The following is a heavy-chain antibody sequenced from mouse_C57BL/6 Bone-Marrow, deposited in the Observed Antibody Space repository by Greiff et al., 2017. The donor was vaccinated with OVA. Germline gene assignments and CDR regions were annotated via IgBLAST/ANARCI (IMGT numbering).Heavy chain of an antibody. V-gene: IGHV1-42*01. D-gene: IGHD2-10*02. CDR1: GYSFTGYY. CDR3: ARVWPFAY. Sequence: VQLQQSGPELVKPGASVKISCKASGYSFTGYYMNWVKQSPEKSLEWIGEINPSTGGTTYNQKFKAKATLTVDNSSSTAYMQLKSLTSEDYAVYSCARVWPFAYWGQGTLVTVSA. J-gene: IGHJ3*01. CDR2: INPSTGGT.